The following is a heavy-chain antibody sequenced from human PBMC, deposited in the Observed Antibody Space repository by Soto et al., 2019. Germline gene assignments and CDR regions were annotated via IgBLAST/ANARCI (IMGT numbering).Heavy chain of an antibody. J-gene: IGHJ5*02. CDR1: GGSISSYY. V-gene: IGHV4-59*12. D-gene: IGHD1-1*01. CDR3: ARWSLDGYRSPTGFDP. CDR2: IYYSGST. Sequence: SETLSLTCTVSGGSISSYYWSWIRQPPGKGLEWIGYIYYSGSTNYNPSLKSRVTISVDTSKNQFSLKLNSVTPEDTAVYYCARWSLDGYRSPTGFDPWGQGTLVTVSS.